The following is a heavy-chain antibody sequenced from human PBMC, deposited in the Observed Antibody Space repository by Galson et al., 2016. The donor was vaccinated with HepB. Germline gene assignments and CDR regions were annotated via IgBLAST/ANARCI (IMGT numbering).Heavy chain of an antibody. CDR2: IIPMLGTA. D-gene: IGHD1-26*01. CDR1: GGTIFSYA. V-gene: IGHV1-69*13. CDR3: ARGSGNPTDYTWFDP. Sequence: SVKVSCKASGGTIFSYAVIWVRQGPGQGLEWMGAIIPMLGTANYAQKFQGRLTITADESTSTAYMDLSTLRFEDTAVYYCARGSGNPTDYTWFDPWGQGTQVTVSS. J-gene: IGHJ5*02.